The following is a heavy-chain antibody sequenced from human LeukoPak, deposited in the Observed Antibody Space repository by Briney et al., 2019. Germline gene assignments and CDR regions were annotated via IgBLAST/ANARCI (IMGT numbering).Heavy chain of an antibody. V-gene: IGHV3-23*01. D-gene: IGHD3-16*01. CDR1: RFSFSTYP. J-gene: IGHJ4*02. CDR3: AKRSPGGLDY. Sequence: GGSLRLSCAASRFSFSTYPMGWVRQAPGTGLEWVSGISASGDVTFHADPVKGRFTISRDNSKNTLYLQMTSLRAEDTAVYYCAKRSPGGLDYWGQGTLVTVSS. CDR2: ISASGDVT.